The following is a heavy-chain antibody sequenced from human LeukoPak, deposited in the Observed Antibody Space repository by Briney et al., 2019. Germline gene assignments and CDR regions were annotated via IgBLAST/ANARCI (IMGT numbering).Heavy chain of an antibody. D-gene: IGHD6-19*01. Sequence: PSETLSLTCTGSGGSISSYYWSWVRQPPGKGLEWIGYIYYSGSTNYNPFLKSRVTISIDTSKNQFSRKLSSVTAADTAVYYCARETEWLIDYWGQGTLVTVSS. CDR3: ARETEWLIDY. CDR1: GGSISSYY. J-gene: IGHJ4*02. CDR2: IYYSGST. V-gene: IGHV4-59*01.